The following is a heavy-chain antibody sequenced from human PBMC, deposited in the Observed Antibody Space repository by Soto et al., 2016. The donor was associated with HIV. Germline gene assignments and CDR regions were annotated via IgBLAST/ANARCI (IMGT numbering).Heavy chain of an antibody. CDR2: ISWNSGTI. Sequence: EVQLLESGGGLVQPGRSLRLSCAASGFTFDAYAMHWVRQAPGKGLEWVSGISWNSGTIGYADSVKGRFTISRDNAKNSLYLQMDSLRPEDTAFYYCVKDNSGWYYFDHWGQGTLVTVYS. V-gene: IGHV3-9*01. D-gene: IGHD6-19*01. J-gene: IGHJ4*02. CDR3: VKDNSGWYYFDH. CDR1: GFTFDAYA.